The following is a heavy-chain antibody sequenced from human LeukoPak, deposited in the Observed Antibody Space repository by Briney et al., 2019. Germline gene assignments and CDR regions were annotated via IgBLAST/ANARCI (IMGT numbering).Heavy chain of an antibody. CDR3: ARAGFDFWSGYSRYFDY. CDR1: GGSISSGGYY. V-gene: IGHV4-31*03. J-gene: IGHJ4*02. Sequence: SRTLSLTCTVSGGSISSGGYYWSWIRQHPGKGLEWIGYIYYSGSTYYNPSLKSRVTISVDTSKNQFSLKLSSVTAADTAVYYCARAGFDFWSGYSRYFDYWGQGTLVTVSS. D-gene: IGHD3-3*01. CDR2: IYYSGST.